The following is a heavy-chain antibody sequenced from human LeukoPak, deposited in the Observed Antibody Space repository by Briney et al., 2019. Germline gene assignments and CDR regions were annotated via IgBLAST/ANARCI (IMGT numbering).Heavy chain of an antibody. CDR3: VRGYSFGPYGMDV. D-gene: IGHD2-15*01. CDR1: RFTFSSSV. V-gene: IGHV3-23*01. J-gene: IGHJ6*02. Sequence: PGGSLRLSCAASRFTFSSSVIIWVRQAPGKGLEWVSGISGSGGSTYYADSVKGRFTISRDNSKNTLYLQMRSLRAEDPGVYFCVRGYSFGPYGMDVWGQGTTVTVSS. CDR2: ISGSGGST.